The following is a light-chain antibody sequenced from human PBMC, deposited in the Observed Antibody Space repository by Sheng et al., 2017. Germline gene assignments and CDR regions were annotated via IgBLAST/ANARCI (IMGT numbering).Light chain of an antibody. CDR2: DDY. CDR3: QVWDSSSDVV. Sequence: SYEVTQPPSVSVAPGQTARITCGGNNIGSKGVHWYQQKPGQAPVLVVYDDYDRPSGIPERFSGSNSGNTATLTISRVEAGDEADYYCQVWDSSSDVVFGGGTKLTVL. V-gene: IGLV3-21*02. J-gene: IGLJ2*01. CDR1: NIGSKG.